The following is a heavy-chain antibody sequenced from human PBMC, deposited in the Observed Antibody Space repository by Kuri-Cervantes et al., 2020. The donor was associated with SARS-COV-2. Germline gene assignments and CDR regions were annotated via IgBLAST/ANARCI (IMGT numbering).Heavy chain of an antibody. D-gene: IGHD5-12*01. CDR2: IYYSGST. V-gene: IGHV4-39*01. Sequence: GSLRLSCTVSGGSISSYYWGWIRQPPGKGLEWIGSIYYSGSTYYNPSLKSRVTISVDTSKNQFSLKLSSVTAADTAVYYCARGSSGYLSPHWFDPWGQGTLVTVSS. J-gene: IGHJ5*02. CDR1: GGSISSYY. CDR3: ARGSSGYLSPHWFDP.